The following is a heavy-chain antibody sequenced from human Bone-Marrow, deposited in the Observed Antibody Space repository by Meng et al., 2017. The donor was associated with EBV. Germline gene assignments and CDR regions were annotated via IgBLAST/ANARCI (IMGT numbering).Heavy chain of an antibody. Sequence: QVRLVQSGAEWKKPGASVKVSFKASGYTLSAYAIHWLRQAPGQRLEWMGWINVGNGDTKYSQKLQGRVTITRDTSASTAYMELRSLRSEDTAVYYCARDSSGDSRNFDPWGQGTLVTVSS. J-gene: IGHJ5*02. CDR2: INVGNGDT. CDR1: GYTLSAYA. CDR3: ARDSSGDSRNFDP. D-gene: IGHD3-22*01. V-gene: IGHV1-3*01.